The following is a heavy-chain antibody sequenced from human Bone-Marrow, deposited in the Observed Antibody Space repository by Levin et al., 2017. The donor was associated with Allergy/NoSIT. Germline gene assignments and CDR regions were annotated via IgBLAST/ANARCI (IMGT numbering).Heavy chain of an antibody. V-gene: IGHV3-33*01. J-gene: IGHJ2*01. CDR2: IWHDGSKQ. CDR3: ARDQLTDPYGKSGFQQQERNFDL. Sequence: QTGGSLRLSCEGSGFTFSNFGMHWVRQTPGKGLEWVALIWHDGSKQYYGDSVKGRLTISRDNSKNTLYLQMSRLRAEDTALYFCARDQLTDPYGKSGFQQQERNFDLWGRGTLVTVSS. CDR1: GFTFSNFG. D-gene: IGHD3-22*01.